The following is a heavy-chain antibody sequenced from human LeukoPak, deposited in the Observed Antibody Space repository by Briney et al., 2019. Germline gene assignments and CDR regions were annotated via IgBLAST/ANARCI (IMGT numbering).Heavy chain of an antibody. Sequence: GPVWVSCKSSGYIFTNFGISWVRQAPGQGLEWMGWISAYNVDRKYAQKFQDRLTVTTNISATTAYMELTGLTSDDTGVYYCARDWSSSSLWGRGTRDPISS. D-gene: IGHD6-6*01. CDR2: ISAYNVDR. CDR3: ARDWSSSSL. V-gene: IGHV1-18*01. CDR1: GYIFTNFG. J-gene: IGHJ2*01.